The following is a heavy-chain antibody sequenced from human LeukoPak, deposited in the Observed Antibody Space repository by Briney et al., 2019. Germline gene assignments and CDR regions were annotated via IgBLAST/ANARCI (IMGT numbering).Heavy chain of an antibody. J-gene: IGHJ6*03. CDR3: AKDGEPSSYYDILTGYYLPYYYYYMDV. D-gene: IGHD3-9*01. CDR1: GFTFSSYE. CDR2: ISSSGSTI. V-gene: IGHV3-48*03. Sequence: PGGSLRLSCAASGFTFSSYEMNWVRQAPGKGLEWVSYISSSGSTIYYADSVKGRFTISRDNAKNSLYLQMNSLRAEDTAVYYCAKDGEPSSYYDILTGYYLPYYYYYMDVWGKGTTVTISS.